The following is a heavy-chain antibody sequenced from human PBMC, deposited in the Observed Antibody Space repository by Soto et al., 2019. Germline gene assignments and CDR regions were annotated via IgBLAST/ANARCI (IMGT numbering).Heavy chain of an antibody. D-gene: IGHD5-18*01. CDR1: GVSIRSYY. Sequence: ETLSLTCPGSGVSIRSYYWTWIRQPPGKGLEWLGYIFYSGSTFYNPSLKSRVTISIHTSKSQFSLQLTSVTAADTAVYYCARGAADTAMVDSWGQGTLVTVYS. CDR3: ARGAADTAMVDS. V-gene: IGHV4-59*12. J-gene: IGHJ4*02. CDR2: IFYSGST.